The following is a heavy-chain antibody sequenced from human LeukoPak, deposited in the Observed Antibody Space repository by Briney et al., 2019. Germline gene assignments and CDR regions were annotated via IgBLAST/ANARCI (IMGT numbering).Heavy chain of an antibody. CDR1: GFTFSSYA. J-gene: IGHJ4*02. Sequence: PGGSLRLSCAASGFTFSSYAMHWVRQAPGKGLEWVAVISYDGSNKYYADSVKGRFTISRDNSKNTLYLQMNSLRAEDTAVYYCARVAYADYPTPIDYWGQGTLVTVSS. V-gene: IGHV3-30*04. D-gene: IGHD4-17*01. CDR2: ISYDGSNK. CDR3: ARVAYADYPTPIDY.